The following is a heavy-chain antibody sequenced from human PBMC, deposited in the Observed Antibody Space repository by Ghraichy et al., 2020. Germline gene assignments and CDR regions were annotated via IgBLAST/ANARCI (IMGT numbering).Heavy chain of an antibody. CDR1: GSTLSELS. Sequence: ASVKVSCEVSGSTLSELSIHWVRQAPGKGLEWMGGFDPEHGKTIYAQKFQGRVTMTEDSSTDTGHMELSNLSSDDTAIYYCATDADVWRLYGSQRSGRLDPWGQGTLVTVSS. D-gene: IGHD6-19*01. CDR2: FDPEHGKT. CDR3: ATDADVWRLYGSQRSGRLDP. V-gene: IGHV1-24*01. J-gene: IGHJ5*02.